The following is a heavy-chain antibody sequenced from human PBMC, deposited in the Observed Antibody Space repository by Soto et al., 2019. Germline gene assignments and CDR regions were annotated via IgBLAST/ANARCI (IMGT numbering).Heavy chain of an antibody. J-gene: IGHJ6*02. CDR3: ARPRGDGQRDSMDV. CDR1: GFSFNDYG. V-gene: IGHV3-33*01. Sequence: QVKLVEAGGGVVQPGRSLRLSCEVSGFSFNDYGMNWVRQAPGKGLEWVAVIYKDGTNKYYADSVRGRFTISRGSSKSTLFLQMNSLRDEDTAMYYCARPRGDGQRDSMDVWGQWTTVTVSS. CDR2: IYKDGTNK.